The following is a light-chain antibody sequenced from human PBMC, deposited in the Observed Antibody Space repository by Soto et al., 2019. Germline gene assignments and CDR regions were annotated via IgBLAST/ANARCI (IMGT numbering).Light chain of an antibody. J-gene: IGKJ3*01. CDR3: QHDGTSAL. CDR2: AS. Sequence: EIVLTQSPGTLSLSPGERATLSCRASQSVSDSYLAWYQQKPGQAPRLLIYASSRATGIPDRFSGSGSGTDFTLTISRLEPEDLAVYYCQHDGTSALFGPGTKVDIK. CDR1: QSVSDSY. V-gene: IGKV3-20*01.